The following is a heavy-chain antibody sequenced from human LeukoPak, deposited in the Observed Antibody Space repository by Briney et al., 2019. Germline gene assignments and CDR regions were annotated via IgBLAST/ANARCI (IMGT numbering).Heavy chain of an antibody. J-gene: IGHJ6*02. CDR1: GYTLTGYG. D-gene: IGHD3-3*01. Sequence: ASVKVSCKASGYTLTGYGISWVRQAPGQGLEWMGWSSSYNGNTNYTQKFQGRVTMTTDTSTTTAYMDLRSLRSDDTAVYYCARGLTIFGVDIIAYYGMDVWGQGTTVTVSS. CDR2: SSSYNGNT. V-gene: IGHV1-18*01. CDR3: ARGLTIFGVDIIAYYGMDV.